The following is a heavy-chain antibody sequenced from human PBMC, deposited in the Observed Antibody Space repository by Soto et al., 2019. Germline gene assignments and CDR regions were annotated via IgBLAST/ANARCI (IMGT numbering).Heavy chain of an antibody. CDR2: IYYSGST. D-gene: IGHD3-10*02. J-gene: IGHJ4*01. Sequence: SETLSLTCTVSGGSISSDNYYWGWIRQPPGKGLEWIGTIYYSGSTYYSPSLTSRVTISIDTSKNQFSLQLSSVTAADTAVYFCGSRLRPTCGVPKWTYVDYLGHGTLLTVSS. V-gene: IGHV4-39*01. CDR3: GSRLRPTCGVPKWTYVDY. CDR1: GGSISSDNYY.